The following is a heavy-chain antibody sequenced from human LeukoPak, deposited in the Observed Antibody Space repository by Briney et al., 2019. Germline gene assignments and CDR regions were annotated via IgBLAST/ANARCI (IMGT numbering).Heavy chain of an antibody. D-gene: IGHD1-7*01. CDR1: GFTFSSYG. J-gene: IGHJ4*02. CDR3: ARTKALTGTALPY. V-gene: IGHV3-33*01. CDR2: IWYDGSNK. Sequence: GRSLRLSCAASGFTFSSYGMHWVRQAPGKGLEWVAVIWYDGSNKYYADSVKGRFTISRDNSKNTLYLQMNSLRAEDMAVYYCARTKALTGTALPYWGQGTLVTVSS.